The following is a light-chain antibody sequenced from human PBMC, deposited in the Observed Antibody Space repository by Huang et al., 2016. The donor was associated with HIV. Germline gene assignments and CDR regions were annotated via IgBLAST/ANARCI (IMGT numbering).Light chain of an antibody. V-gene: IGKV1-12*01. J-gene: IGKJ3*01. CDR1: QGISTW. CDR2: GAS. CDR3: QQAKSFPHT. Sequence: DIQMTQSPSSVSDSVGDRITITCRASQGISTWLAWYQQKPGKAPKLLIFGASTWESGFPARFSGSGSGTDFTLTISGLHPEDFATYYCQQAKSFPHTFGPGTKMDIK.